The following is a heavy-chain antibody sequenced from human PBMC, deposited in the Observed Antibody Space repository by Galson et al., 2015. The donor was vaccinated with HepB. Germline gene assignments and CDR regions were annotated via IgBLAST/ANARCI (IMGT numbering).Heavy chain of an antibody. D-gene: IGHD2-15*01. V-gene: IGHV3-15*01. CDR3: CMGLKGYCSGGSCYSPWYY. CDR1: GFTFSNAW. CDR2: IKSKTDGGTT. J-gene: IGHJ4*02. Sequence: SLRLSCAASGFTFSNAWMSWVRQAPGKGLEWVGRIKSKTDGGTTDYAAPVKGRFTISRDDSKNTLYLQMNSLKTEDTAVYYCCMGLKGYCSGGSCYSPWYYWGQGTLVTVSS.